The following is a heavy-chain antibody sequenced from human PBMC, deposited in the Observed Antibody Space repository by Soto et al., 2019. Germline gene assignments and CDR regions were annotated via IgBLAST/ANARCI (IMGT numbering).Heavy chain of an antibody. Sequence: ASVKVSFKVSGYTLTELSMHWVRQAPGKGLEWMGGFDPEDGETIYAQKFQGRVTMTEDTSTDTAYMELSSLRSEDTAVYYCATSRSGMTTVTQYYYGMDVWGQGTTVTVSS. CDR1: GYTLTELS. D-gene: IGHD4-17*01. V-gene: IGHV1-24*01. CDR2: FDPEDGET. J-gene: IGHJ6*02. CDR3: ATSRSGMTTVTQYYYGMDV.